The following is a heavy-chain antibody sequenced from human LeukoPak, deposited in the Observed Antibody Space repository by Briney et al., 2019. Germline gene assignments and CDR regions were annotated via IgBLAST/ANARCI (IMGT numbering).Heavy chain of an antibody. CDR2: VSSSGST. V-gene: IGHV4-61*02. Sequence: SQTQSLTRTVSGDSMSGDSYFWSWIRQPAGKGLEWIGRVSSSGSTYYNPSLGSRVTISLDTSQSHFSLRLTSVTAADTAVYYCATARADYGDYNSYYYMDVWGKGTTVTVSS. J-gene: IGHJ6*03. D-gene: IGHD4-17*01. CDR1: GDSMSGDSYF. CDR3: ATARADYGDYNSYYYMDV.